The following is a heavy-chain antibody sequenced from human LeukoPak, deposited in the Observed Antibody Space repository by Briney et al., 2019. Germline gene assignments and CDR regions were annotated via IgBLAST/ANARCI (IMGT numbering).Heavy chain of an antibody. Sequence: PGASLRLSCAASGFTFSSYAMSWVRQAPGKGLEWVSAISGSGGSTYYADSVKGRFTISRDYSKNTLYLQMNSLRAEDTAVYYCAKDPGTEYDFWSGYAGYFDYWGQGTLVTVSS. CDR1: GFTFSSYA. CDR2: ISGSGGST. D-gene: IGHD3-3*01. J-gene: IGHJ4*02. CDR3: AKDPGTEYDFWSGYAGYFDY. V-gene: IGHV3-23*01.